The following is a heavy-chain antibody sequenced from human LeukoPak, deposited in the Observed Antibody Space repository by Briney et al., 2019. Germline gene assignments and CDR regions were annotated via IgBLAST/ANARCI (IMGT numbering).Heavy chain of an antibody. Sequence: GASVKVSCKISGYTFTDFYMHWVQQAPEKGLEWMGLVDPEDGETLYAEKFQGRVTITADTSTDTAYMELSSLRSEDTALYYCAALPPPTGPTRGWFDPWGQGTLVTVSP. J-gene: IGHJ5*02. CDR1: GYTFTDFY. CDR2: VDPEDGET. V-gene: IGHV1-69-2*01. CDR3: AALPPPTGPTRGWFDP. D-gene: IGHD1-14*01.